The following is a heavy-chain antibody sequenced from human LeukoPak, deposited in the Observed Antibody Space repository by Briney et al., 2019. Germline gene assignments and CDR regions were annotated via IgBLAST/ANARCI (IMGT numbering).Heavy chain of an antibody. CDR3: ARGPSSSWSLDAFDM. D-gene: IGHD6-13*01. CDR1: GGSISSSSYY. Sequence: SETLSLTCTVSGGSISSSSYYWGWIRQPPRKGLEWIGSIYYNGYTYYNPSLKSRLTMSVDTSKNKFSLILSSVTAADTAVYYCARGPSSSWSLDAFDMWGQGTMVTASS. J-gene: IGHJ3*02. CDR2: IYYNGYT. V-gene: IGHV4-39*01.